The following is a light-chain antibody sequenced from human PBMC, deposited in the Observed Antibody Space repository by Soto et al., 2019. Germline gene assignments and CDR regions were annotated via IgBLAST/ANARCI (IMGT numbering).Light chain of an antibody. J-gene: IGKJ4*01. CDR3: QQYGSSPGT. V-gene: IGKV3D-20*01. CDR1: KSVSSSY. Sequence: EIVLTQSPATLSLSPGERATLSCGASKSVSSSYLAWYQQKPGLAPRLLIYDASSRATGIPDRFSGSGSGTDFTLTISRLEPEDFAVYYCQQYGSSPGTFGGGTKVEIK. CDR2: DAS.